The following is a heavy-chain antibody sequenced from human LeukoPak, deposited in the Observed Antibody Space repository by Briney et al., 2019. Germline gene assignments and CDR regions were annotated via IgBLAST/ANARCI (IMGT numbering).Heavy chain of an antibody. CDR2: IHYSGSA. V-gene: IGHV4-59*12. D-gene: IGHD6-19*01. CDR3: ARDPSSGWLSYFDY. Sequence: SSETLSLTCTVSGGPIRTYQWSWIRQPPGKGLEWIGNIHYSGSANYNPSLKSRVIISVDTSKNQFSLKLSSVTAADTAVYYCARDPSSGWLSYFDYWGQGTLVTVSS. J-gene: IGHJ4*02. CDR1: GGPIRTYQ.